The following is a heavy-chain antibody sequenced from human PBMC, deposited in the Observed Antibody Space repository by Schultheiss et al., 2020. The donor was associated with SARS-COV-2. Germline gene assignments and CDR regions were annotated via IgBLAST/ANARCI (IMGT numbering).Heavy chain of an antibody. CDR2: IYYTDSP. V-gene: IGHV4-61*01. CDR1: GGSVDSDSYS. Sequence: SETLSLTCTVSGGSVDSDSYSWNWIRQPPGKGLEWIGNIYYTDSPNYNPSLSGRVTMSADTSKNQFSLKLTSVTAADTAVYYCARAEGSDDPFDPWGQGTLVTVSS. D-gene: IGHD1-1*01. J-gene: IGHJ5*02. CDR3: ARAEGSDDPFDP.